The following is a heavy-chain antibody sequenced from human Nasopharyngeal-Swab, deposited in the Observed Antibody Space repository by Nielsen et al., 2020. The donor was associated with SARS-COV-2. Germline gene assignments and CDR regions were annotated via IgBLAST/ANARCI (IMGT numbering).Heavy chain of an antibody. Sequence: ETLSLTCAVYGGSFSGYYWSWIRQPPGKGLEWIGEINHSGSTNYNPSLKSRVTISVDTSKNQFSLKLSSVTAADTAVYYCARGTIVRNWFDPWGQGTLVTVSS. V-gene: IGHV4-34*01. CDR3: ARGTIVRNWFDP. J-gene: IGHJ5*02. CDR1: GGSFSGYY. D-gene: IGHD2/OR15-2a*01. CDR2: INHSGST.